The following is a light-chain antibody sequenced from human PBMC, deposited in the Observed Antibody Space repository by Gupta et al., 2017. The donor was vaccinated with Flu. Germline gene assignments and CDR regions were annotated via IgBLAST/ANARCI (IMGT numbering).Light chain of an antibody. CDR3: QQYDTHLLT. CDR2: DAS. J-gene: IGKJ3*01. CDR1: QDISNY. V-gene: IGKV1-33*01. Sequence: PSSLSASVGDRVTITCQASQDISNYLNWYQQKPGKAPKLLIYDASNLETGVASRFSGSGSGTDFTFTISSLQPEDLATYYCQQYDTHLLTFGDGTKVDIK.